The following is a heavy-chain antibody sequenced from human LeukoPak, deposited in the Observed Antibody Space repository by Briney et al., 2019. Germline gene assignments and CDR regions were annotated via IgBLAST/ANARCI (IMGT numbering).Heavy chain of an antibody. CDR3: ASISSSWSSPFDY. CDR1: GGSFSGYY. CDR2: SINHCGST. Sequence: SETLSLTCVVYGGSFSGYYWSWIRQPPGKGLEWIGESINHCGSTNYNPSLKSRVIISLDTSKNQFSLKLSSVTAADTAVYYCASISSSWSSPFDYWGQGTLVTVSS. D-gene: IGHD6-13*01. J-gene: IGHJ4*02. V-gene: IGHV4-34*01.